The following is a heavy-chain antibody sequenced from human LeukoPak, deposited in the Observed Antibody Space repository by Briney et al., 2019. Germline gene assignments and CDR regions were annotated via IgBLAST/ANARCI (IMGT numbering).Heavy chain of an antibody. CDR1: GFTFSSYW. D-gene: IGHD2-2*01. V-gene: IGHV3-74*01. Sequence: PGGSLRLSCAASGFTFSSYWMHWVRQAPGKGLVWVSRINSDGSSTSYADSVKGRFTISRDNSKNTLYLQMNSLRAEDTAVYYCAKATIVVVPAAPPKNYYYMDVWGKGTTVTVSS. CDR2: INSDGSST. J-gene: IGHJ6*03. CDR3: AKATIVVVPAAPPKNYYYMDV.